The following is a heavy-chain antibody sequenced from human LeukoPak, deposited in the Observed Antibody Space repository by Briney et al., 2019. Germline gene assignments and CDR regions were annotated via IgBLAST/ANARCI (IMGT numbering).Heavy chain of an antibody. D-gene: IGHD2-8*01. CDR2: IQNDGSNE. CDR1: GFTFSSYG. CDR3: AKDRCSNGIGCYYYYMDV. J-gene: IGHJ6*03. V-gene: IGHV3-30*02. Sequence: PGGSLRLSCAASGFTFSSYGMHWVRQAPGKGLEWVAYIQNDGSNEQYVDSVKGRFSISRDSSKNILYLQMNSLRAEDTAVYYCAKDRCSNGIGCYYYYMDVWGKGTTVTISS.